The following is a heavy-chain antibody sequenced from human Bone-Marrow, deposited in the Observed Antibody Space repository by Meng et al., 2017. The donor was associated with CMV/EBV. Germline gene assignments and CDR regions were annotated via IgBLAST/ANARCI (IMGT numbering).Heavy chain of an antibody. V-gene: IGHV4-34*01. CDR3: ARTRHYDYVWGSYRPTMNWFDP. CDR1: AYY. D-gene: IGHD3-16*02. J-gene: IGHJ5*02. CDR2: INHSGST. Sequence: AYYWSWIRQPPGKGLEWIGEINHSGSTNYNPSLKSRVTISVDTSKNQFSLKLSSVTAADTAVYYCARTRHYDYVWGSYRPTMNWFDPWGQGTLVTVSS.